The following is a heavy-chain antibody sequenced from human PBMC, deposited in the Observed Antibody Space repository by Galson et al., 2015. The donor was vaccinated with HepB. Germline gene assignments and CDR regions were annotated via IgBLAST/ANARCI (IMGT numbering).Heavy chain of an antibody. D-gene: IGHD3-22*01. CDR3: ARDRNYYDSSGYGS. Sequence: SVKVSCKASGYTFTSYAMHWVCQAPGQRLEWMGWINAGNGNTKYSQKFQGRVTITRDTSASTAYMELSSLRSEDTAVYYCARDRNYYDSSGYGSWGQGTLVTVSS. CDR1: GYTFTSYA. V-gene: IGHV1-3*01. CDR2: INAGNGNT. J-gene: IGHJ4*02.